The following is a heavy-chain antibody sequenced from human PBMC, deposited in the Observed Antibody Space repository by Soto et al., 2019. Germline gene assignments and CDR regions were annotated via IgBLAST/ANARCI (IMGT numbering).Heavy chain of an antibody. Sequence: GGSLRLSCAASAFTFSSSWMHWVRQAPGKGLVWVSRINSDGSITSYADSVKGRFTISRDNAKNTLFLQMNSLRAEDTAVYYCARVTTGPGAFGIWGQGTLVTVSS. CDR3: ARVTTGPGAFGI. J-gene: IGHJ3*02. V-gene: IGHV3-74*01. CDR2: INSDGSIT. D-gene: IGHD4-17*01. CDR1: AFTFSSSW.